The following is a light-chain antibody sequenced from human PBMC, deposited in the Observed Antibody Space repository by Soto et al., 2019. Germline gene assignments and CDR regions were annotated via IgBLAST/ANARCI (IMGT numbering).Light chain of an antibody. J-gene: IGKJ4*01. CDR1: QSVSSSY. Sequence: IVLTQSPGTLSLSPWERATLSCRASQSVSSSYLAWYQQKPGQAPRLLIYGASSRATGIPDRFSGSGSGTDFTLTISSLEPEDIAVYYCQQRSNWRVTFGGGTKVDIK. V-gene: IGKV3D-20*02. CDR3: QQRSNWRVT. CDR2: GAS.